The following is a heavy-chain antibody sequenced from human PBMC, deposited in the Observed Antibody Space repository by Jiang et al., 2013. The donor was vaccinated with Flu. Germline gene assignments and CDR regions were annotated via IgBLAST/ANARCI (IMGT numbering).Heavy chain of an antibody. Sequence: QLLESGGGVVQPGGSLRLSCAASGFTFSSYGMHWVRQAPGKGLEWLTFIRYDGSTKYYADSVKGRFTISRDNSKNTLYLQMNSLRAEDTAVYYCAKDQNSNYLRREYGMDVWGQGTTVTVSS. D-gene: IGHD4-11*01. CDR3: AKDQNSNYLRREYGMDV. J-gene: IGHJ6*02. CDR2: IRYDGSTK. CDR1: GFTFSSYG. V-gene: IGHV3-30*02.